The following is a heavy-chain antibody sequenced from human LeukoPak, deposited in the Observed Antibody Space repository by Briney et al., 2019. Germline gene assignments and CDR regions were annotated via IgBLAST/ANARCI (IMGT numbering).Heavy chain of an antibody. J-gene: IGHJ5*02. CDR1: GGSFSGYY. CDR2: INHSGST. CDR3: ARGIYTTSRFDP. V-gene: IGHV4-34*01. D-gene: IGHD2-2*02. Sequence: SETLSLTCAVYGGSFSGYYWSWIRQPPGKGLEWIGEINHSGSTNYNPSLKSRVTISVDTSKNQFSLKLSSVTAADTAVYYCARGIYTTSRFDPWGQGTLVTVSS.